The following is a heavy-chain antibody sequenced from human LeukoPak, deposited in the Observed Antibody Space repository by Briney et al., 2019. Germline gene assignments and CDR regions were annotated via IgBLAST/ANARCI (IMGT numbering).Heavy chain of an antibody. V-gene: IGHV3-21*01. D-gene: IGHD2-2*01. CDR1: GFTFSSYS. J-gene: IGHJ4*02. CDR3: ATASSTSLQRDY. Sequence: GGSLRLSCAASGFTFSSYSMNWVRQAPGKGLEWVSSISSSSSYIYYADSVEGRFTISRDNAKNSLYLQMNSLRAEDTAVYYCATASSTSLQRDYWGQGTLVTVSS. CDR2: ISSSSSYI.